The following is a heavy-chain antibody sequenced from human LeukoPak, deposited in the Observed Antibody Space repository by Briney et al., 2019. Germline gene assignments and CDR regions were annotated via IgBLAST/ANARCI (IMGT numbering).Heavy chain of an antibody. V-gene: IGHV3-53*01. Sequence: GGSLRLSCAASGFTVSSNYMSWVRQAPGKGLEWVSVIYSGGSTYYADSVKGRFTISRDNAKNSLYLQMNSLRAEDTAFYYCTKDLTVQIWLLGYDSWGQGTLVTVAS. CDR1: GFTVSSNY. CDR3: TKDLTVQIWLLGYDS. CDR2: IYSGGST. J-gene: IGHJ1*01. D-gene: IGHD3-22*01.